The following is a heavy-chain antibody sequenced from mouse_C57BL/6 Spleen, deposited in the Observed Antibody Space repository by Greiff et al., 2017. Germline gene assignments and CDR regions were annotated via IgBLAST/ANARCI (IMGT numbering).Heavy chain of an antibody. V-gene: IGHV1-7*01. CDR3: ARPVPFTTVVATGAMDY. CDR2: INPSSGYT. D-gene: IGHD1-1*01. Sequence: VQVVESGAELAKPGASVKLSCKASGYTFTSYWMHWVKQRPGQGLEWIGYINPSSGYTKYNQKFKDKATLTADKSSSTAYMQLSSLTYEDSAVYYCARPVPFTTVVATGAMDYWGQGTSVTVSS. CDR1: GYTFTSYW. J-gene: IGHJ4*01.